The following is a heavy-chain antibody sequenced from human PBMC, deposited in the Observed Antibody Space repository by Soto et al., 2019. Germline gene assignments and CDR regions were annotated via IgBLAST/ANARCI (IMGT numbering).Heavy chain of an antibody. CDR1: GFTFSSYS. V-gene: IGHV3-48*01. Sequence: GGSLRLSCAASGFTFSSYSMNWVRQAPGKGLEWVSYISPSSNTIYYADSVKGRFTISRDAAENTLYLQMDSLRAEDTAVYYCARDDVLCDGGRCYGVPLAVWGKGTTVTVSS. J-gene: IGHJ6*04. CDR2: ISPSSNTI. CDR3: ARDDVLCDGGRCYGVPLAV. D-gene: IGHD2-15*01.